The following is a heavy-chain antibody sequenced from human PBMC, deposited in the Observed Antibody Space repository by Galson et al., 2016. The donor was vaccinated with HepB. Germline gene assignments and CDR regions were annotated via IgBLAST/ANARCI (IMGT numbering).Heavy chain of an antibody. D-gene: IGHD1-26*01. V-gene: IGHV1-18*01. Sequence: SVKVSCKASGYTFSHYGITWVRQAPGQGLEWMGWISVHNGNTNSAQKIQGRVTMTTDPVTSTAYMELRSLRSDDTAVYYCARGGGRGGSDYWGQGTLVTV. J-gene: IGHJ4*02. CDR1: GYTFSHYG. CDR3: ARGGGRGGSDY. CDR2: ISVHNGNT.